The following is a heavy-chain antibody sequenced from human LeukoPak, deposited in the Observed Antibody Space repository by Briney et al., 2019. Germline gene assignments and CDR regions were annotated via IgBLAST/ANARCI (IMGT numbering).Heavy chain of an antibody. CDR1: GLPFRPYW. J-gene: IGHJ1*01. V-gene: IGHV3-74*01. Sequence: PGGSLHLSFQSPGLPFRPYWGHGARRAPGKGLVWVSRIKSDGSTNYADSVKGRFTISRDNAKNTLSLQMSSLRPEDIGWYYSARAPYEVGGYYPEYFRHWGQGTLVTVSS. D-gene: IGHD3-3*01. CDR2: IKSDGST. CDR3: ARAPYEVGGYYPEYFRH.